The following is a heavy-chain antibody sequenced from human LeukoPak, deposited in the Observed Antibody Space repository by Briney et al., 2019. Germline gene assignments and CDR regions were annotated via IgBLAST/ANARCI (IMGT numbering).Heavy chain of an antibody. J-gene: IGHJ4*02. CDR1: DDSISSYY. Sequence: SSETLSLTCTVSDDSISSYYWSWIRQPPGKRLEWIGYIYYSGSTNYNPSLKSRVTISVDTSENQISLKLRSVTAADTAVCYCARTMATIRYFDYWGQGTLVTVSS. V-gene: IGHV4-59*01. CDR2: IYYSGST. D-gene: IGHD5-24*01. CDR3: ARTMATIRYFDY.